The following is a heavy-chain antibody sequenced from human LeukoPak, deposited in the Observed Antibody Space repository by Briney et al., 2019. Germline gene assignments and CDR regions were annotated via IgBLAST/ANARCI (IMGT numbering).Heavy chain of an antibody. J-gene: IGHJ5*02. D-gene: IGHD3-10*01. CDR3: ARSRPSITMVRGVITINTVRFDP. Sequence: GPTLVTPTPPLTLTCTFSGFSLSTSGVGVGWVRQLLVRALEWLALIDWDGDKRYSPYMKSRLTITKDTSKNPVVLTMTNMDPVDTATYYCARSRPSITMVRGVITINTVRFDPWGQGTLVTVSS. CDR2: IDWDGDK. CDR1: GFSLSTSGVG. V-gene: IGHV2-5*02.